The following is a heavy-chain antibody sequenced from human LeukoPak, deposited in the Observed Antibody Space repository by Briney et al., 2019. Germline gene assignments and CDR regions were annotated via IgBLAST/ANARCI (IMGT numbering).Heavy chain of an antibody. Sequence: MSSETLSLTCTVYGGSISSDYWRWIRQPPGKGLEWVAYIYNSGSTSYNPSLKSRVTISMNTSKNQSSLKLSSVTAADTAVYYCARGPGGGSYSDAFDIWGQGTMVTVSS. D-gene: IGHD1-26*01. CDR2: IYNSGST. CDR1: GGSISSDY. J-gene: IGHJ3*02. V-gene: IGHV4-59*01. CDR3: ARGPGGGSYSDAFDI.